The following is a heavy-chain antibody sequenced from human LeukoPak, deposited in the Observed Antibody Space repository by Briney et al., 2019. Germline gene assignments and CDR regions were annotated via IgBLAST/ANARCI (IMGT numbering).Heavy chain of an antibody. Sequence: ASVKVSCKASGYTFTSYGISWVRQAPGQGLEWMGWISAYNGNTNYAQKLQGRVTMTTDTSTSTACMELRSLRSDDTAVYYCARDRVLYCSSASCYLAYWGQGTLVTVSS. CDR3: ARDRVLYCSSASCYLAY. J-gene: IGHJ4*02. D-gene: IGHD2-2*01. CDR2: ISAYNGNT. V-gene: IGHV1-18*01. CDR1: GYTFTSYG.